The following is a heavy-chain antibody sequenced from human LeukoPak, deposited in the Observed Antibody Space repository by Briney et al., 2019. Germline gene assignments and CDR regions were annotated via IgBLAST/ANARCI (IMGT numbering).Heavy chain of an antibody. D-gene: IGHD3-10*01. CDR1: GFTFSSYW. CDR2: INTDGSST. V-gene: IGHV3-74*01. Sequence: GGSLRLSCAASGFTFSSYWMHWVRQAPGKGLVWVSRINTDGSSTSYADSVKGRFTISRDNAKNTLSLQMNRLRAEDTAVYYCARTYYPISYYFDYWGQGTLVTVSS. CDR3: ARTYYPISYYFDY. J-gene: IGHJ4*02.